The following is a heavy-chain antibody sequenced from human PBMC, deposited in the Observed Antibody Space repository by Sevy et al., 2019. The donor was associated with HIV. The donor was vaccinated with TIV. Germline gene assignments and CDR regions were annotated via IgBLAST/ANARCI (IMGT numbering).Heavy chain of an antibody. CDR3: ARGDYYDSTAAFDI. CDR2: MNPNSGNT. CDR1: GYTFTSYD. D-gene: IGHD3-22*01. V-gene: IGHV1-8*01. Sequence: ASVKVSCKASGYTFTSYDINWVRQATGQGLEWMGWMNPNSGNTGYAQKFQGRVTMTRNTSISKAYMELSSLRSEDTAVYYCARGDYYDSTAAFDIWGQGTMVTVSS. J-gene: IGHJ3*02.